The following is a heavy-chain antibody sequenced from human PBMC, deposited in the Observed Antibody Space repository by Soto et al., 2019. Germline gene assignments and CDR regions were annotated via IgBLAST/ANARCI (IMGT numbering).Heavy chain of an antibody. J-gene: IGHJ6*02. Sequence: GASVKVSCKASGYTFSGYSITWVRQAPGQGLERMGRISGYNGNTNYARTLRGRLTLTTDTSTSTAYMELRSLTSDDTAVYYCARDVFCGGAPACPDMDVWGQGTTVTVSS. CDR2: ISGYNGNT. V-gene: IGHV1-18*04. CDR3: ARDVFCGGAPACPDMDV. D-gene: IGHD2-21*01. CDR1: GYTFSGYS.